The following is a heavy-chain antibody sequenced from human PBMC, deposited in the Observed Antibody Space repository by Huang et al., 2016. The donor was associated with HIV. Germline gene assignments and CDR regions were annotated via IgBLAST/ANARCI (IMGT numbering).Heavy chain of an antibody. CDR3: ARSFGELLVSFYFDS. Sequence: QVQLQESGPGLVKPSQTLSLTCTVSGGSISSDDYFWNWVRQSPGKGLEWIGYIFYSGSTYSNPSLKSRVAISVDSSKNQFALRLSSVTAADTAVYYCARSFGELLVSFYFDSWGQGILVTVSS. D-gene: IGHD3-10*01. J-gene: IGHJ4*02. CDR2: IFYSGST. CDR1: GGSISSDDYF. V-gene: IGHV4-30-4*08.